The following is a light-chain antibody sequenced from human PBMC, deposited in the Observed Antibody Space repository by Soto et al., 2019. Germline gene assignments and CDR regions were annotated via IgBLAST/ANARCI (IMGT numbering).Light chain of an antibody. Sequence: QSVLTQPPSVSAAPGQKVTISCSGTSSNIGSNYVSWYQHLPGTAPKLLIYDNNKRSSGIPDRFSGSQSGTSATLDITGLQNGDEADYYCGTWDSGLSAVFGGGTKLTVL. CDR1: SSNIGSNY. V-gene: IGLV1-51*01. J-gene: IGLJ2*01. CDR2: DNN. CDR3: GTWDSGLSAV.